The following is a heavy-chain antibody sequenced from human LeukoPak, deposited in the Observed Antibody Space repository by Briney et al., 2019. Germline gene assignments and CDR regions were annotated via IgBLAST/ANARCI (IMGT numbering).Heavy chain of an antibody. Sequence: GRSLRLSCAASGFTFSSYWMHWVRQAPGKGLVWVSRINTDGSSTSYADSVKGRFTISRDNAKNTLYLQMNSLRAEDTAVYYCARAIVGAPAFDYWGQGTLVTVSS. J-gene: IGHJ4*02. CDR3: ARAIVGAPAFDY. CDR1: GFTFSSYW. V-gene: IGHV3-74*01. D-gene: IGHD1-26*01. CDR2: INTDGSST.